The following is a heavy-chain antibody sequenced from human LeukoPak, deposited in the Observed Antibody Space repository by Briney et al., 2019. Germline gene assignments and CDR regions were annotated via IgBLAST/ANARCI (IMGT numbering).Heavy chain of an antibody. CDR3: AKEEYIDYGDYGEGFDY. Sequence: GGSLRLSCAASGLTFSMNWVRQAPGKGLEWVSSISSSSIYIYYADSVKGRFTISRDNSKNTLYLQMNSLRAEDTAVYYCAKEEYIDYGDYGEGFDYWGQGTLVTVSS. CDR2: ISSSSIYI. CDR1: GLTFS. V-gene: IGHV3-21*04. D-gene: IGHD4-17*01. J-gene: IGHJ4*02.